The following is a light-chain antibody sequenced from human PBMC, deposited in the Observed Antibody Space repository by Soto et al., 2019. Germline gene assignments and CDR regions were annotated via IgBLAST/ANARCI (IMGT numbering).Light chain of an antibody. CDR1: QSVSSSY. Sequence: IVLTQSPGTLALSPGEGATLSCRASQSVSSSYLAWYQQKPGQAPRLLIYGASSRATGIPDRFSGSGSGTDFTLTISRLEPEDFAVYYCQQYGSSLGVTFGGGTKVDI. V-gene: IGKV3-20*01. J-gene: IGKJ4*01. CDR2: GAS. CDR3: QQYGSSLGVT.